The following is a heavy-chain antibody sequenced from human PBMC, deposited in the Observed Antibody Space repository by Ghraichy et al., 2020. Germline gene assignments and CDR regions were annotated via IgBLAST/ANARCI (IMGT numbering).Heavy chain of an antibody. V-gene: IGHV4-59*08. Sequence: SETLSLTCTVSGGSISSYYWSWIRQPPGKGLEWIGYIYYSGSTNYNPSLKSRVTISVDTSKNQFSLKLSSVTAADTAVYYCARTRGATDFDYWGQGTLVTVSS. D-gene: IGHD1-26*01. CDR2: IYYSGST. J-gene: IGHJ4*02. CDR1: GGSISSYY. CDR3: ARTRGATDFDY.